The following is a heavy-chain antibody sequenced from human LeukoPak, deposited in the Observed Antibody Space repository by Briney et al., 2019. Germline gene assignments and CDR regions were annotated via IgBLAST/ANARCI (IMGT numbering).Heavy chain of an antibody. CDR1: GFTFNNYA. CDR3: TKTTTGYSSGQYPGWPADH. V-gene: IGHV3-23*01. D-gene: IGHD3-22*01. CDR2: IFGSGGSA. J-gene: IGHJ4*02. Sequence: GGSLRLSCTASGFTFNNYAMYWVRQGPRKGLEWVAGIFGSGGSAHYADSVKGRFTISRDNSKNTVYLQMDSLRGEDTAVYYCTKTTTGYSSGQYPGWPADHWGQGALVTVSS.